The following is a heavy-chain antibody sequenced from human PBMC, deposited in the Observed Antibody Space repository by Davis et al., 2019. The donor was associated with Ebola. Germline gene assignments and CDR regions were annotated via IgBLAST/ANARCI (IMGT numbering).Heavy chain of an antibody. D-gene: IGHD5-18*01. V-gene: IGHV4-34*01. CDR1: GGSFSGYY. Sequence: SETLSLTCAVYGGSFSGYYWSWIRQPPGKGLEWMGEINHSGSTNYNPSLKSRVTISVDTSKNQFSLKLSSVTAADTAVYYCARRIQLWLRGYYFDYWGQGTLVTVSS. CDR2: INHSGST. CDR3: ARRIQLWLRGYYFDY. J-gene: IGHJ4*02.